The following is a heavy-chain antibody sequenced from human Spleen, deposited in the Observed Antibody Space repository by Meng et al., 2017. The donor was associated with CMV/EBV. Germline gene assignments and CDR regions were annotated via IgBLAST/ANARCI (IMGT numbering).Heavy chain of an antibody. CDR1: GGSFSDYY. CDR2: INHSGGT. CDR3: VRGTLGYCDKSGCYGSGWFDP. D-gene: IGHD3-10*01. J-gene: IGHJ5*02. Sequence: GSLRLSCAVYGGSFSDYYWSWIRQPPGKGLEWIGEINHSGGTNYNPSLKSRVTMSVETSKNQFSLKLTSVTAADTAVYYCVRGTLGYCDKSGCYGSGWFDPWGQGTLVTVSS. V-gene: IGHV4-34*01.